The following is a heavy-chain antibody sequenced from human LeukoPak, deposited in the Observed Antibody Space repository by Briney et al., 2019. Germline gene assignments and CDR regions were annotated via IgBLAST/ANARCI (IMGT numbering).Heavy chain of an antibody. CDR3: ARGSGYRSAWYY. CDR2: INLDGSEK. Sequence: PGGSLRLSCAASGFTFTGYWMSWVRQAPGKGLEWVANINLDGSEKYYVDSVKGRFTISRDNAKNLLYLQMSSLRAEDTAVYYCARGSGYRSAWYYWGQGTLVTVSS. CDR1: GFTFTGYW. D-gene: IGHD6-19*01. J-gene: IGHJ4*02. V-gene: IGHV3-7*05.